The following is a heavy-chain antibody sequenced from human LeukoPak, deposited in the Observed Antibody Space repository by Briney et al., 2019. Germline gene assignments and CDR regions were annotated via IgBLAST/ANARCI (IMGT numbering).Heavy chain of an antibody. Sequence: GASVKVSCKVSGYTLTELSMHWVRQAPGKGLEWMGGFDPEDGETIYAQKFQGRVTMTEDTSTDTAYMELSSLRSEDTAVYCCATGSYDFWSGYYLGPGWFDPWGQGTLVTVSS. D-gene: IGHD3-3*01. J-gene: IGHJ5*02. CDR1: GYTLTELS. CDR3: ATGSYDFWSGYYLGPGWFDP. CDR2: FDPEDGET. V-gene: IGHV1-24*01.